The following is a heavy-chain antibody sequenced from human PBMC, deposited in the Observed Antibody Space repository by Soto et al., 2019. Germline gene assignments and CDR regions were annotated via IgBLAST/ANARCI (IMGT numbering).Heavy chain of an antibody. D-gene: IGHD5-18*01. Sequence: QVQLQQWGAGLLKPSETLSLTCAVYGGSFSGYYWSWIRQPPGKGLEWIGEINHSGSTNYNPSLKSRVTISVDTSKNQFSLKLSYVTAADTAVYYCARGRRYSYGYVYYGMDVWGQGTTVTVSS. V-gene: IGHV4-34*01. J-gene: IGHJ6*02. CDR2: INHSGST. CDR3: ARGRRYSYGYVYYGMDV. CDR1: GGSFSGYY.